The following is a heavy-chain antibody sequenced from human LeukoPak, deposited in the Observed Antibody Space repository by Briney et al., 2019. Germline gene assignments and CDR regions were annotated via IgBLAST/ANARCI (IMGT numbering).Heavy chain of an antibody. Sequence: PGRSLRLSCAASGFTFSSYSMNWVRQAPGKGLEWVSSISSSSSYIYYADSVKGRFTISRDNAKNSLYLQMNSLRAEDTAVYYCARDKTTVTTTWFDPWGQGTLVTVSS. V-gene: IGHV3-21*01. CDR3: ARDKTTVTTTWFDP. J-gene: IGHJ5*02. CDR2: ISSSSSYI. D-gene: IGHD4-17*01. CDR1: GFTFSSYS.